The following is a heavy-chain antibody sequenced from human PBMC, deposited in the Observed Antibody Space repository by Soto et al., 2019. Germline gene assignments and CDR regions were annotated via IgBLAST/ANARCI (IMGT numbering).Heavy chain of an antibody. Sequence: GGSLRLSCAASGFTFSSYGMHWVRQAPGKGLEWVAVIWYDGSEKYYGDSVKGRFTISRDNSKNTLYLQMNSLRAEDTAAYYCSRDSLSGSYYLDYWGQGTLVTVSS. D-gene: IGHD1-26*01. CDR1: GFTFSSYG. J-gene: IGHJ4*02. CDR3: SRDSLSGSYYLDY. CDR2: IWYDGSEK. V-gene: IGHV3-33*01.